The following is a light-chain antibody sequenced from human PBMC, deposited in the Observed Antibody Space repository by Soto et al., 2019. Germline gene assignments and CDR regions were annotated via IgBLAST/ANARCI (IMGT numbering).Light chain of an antibody. J-gene: IGKJ3*01. CDR1: QSVSSSY. CDR2: GAS. Sequence: EIVLTQSPGTLSLSPGERATLSCRASQSVSSSYLTWYQQKPGQAPRLLIYGASGRATGIPDRFSGSGSGTDFTLTISRLEPEDFAVYYCPQYGYSLFTFGPGTKVDIK. CDR3: PQYGYSLFT. V-gene: IGKV3-20*01.